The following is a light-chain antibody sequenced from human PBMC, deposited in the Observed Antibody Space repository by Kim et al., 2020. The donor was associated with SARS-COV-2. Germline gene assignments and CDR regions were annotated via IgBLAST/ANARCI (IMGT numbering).Light chain of an antibody. CDR3: QSYDSRLSVWV. V-gene: IGLV1-40*01. CDR2: GNS. CDR1: SSNIGAGYD. Sequence: QSVLTQPPSVSGAPGQRVTISCTGSSSNIGAGYDVHWYQQLPGTAPKLLIYGNSNRPSGVPDRFSGSKSGTSASLAITGLQAEDEADYYCQSYDSRLSVWVIGGGTQLTVL. J-gene: IGLJ3*02.